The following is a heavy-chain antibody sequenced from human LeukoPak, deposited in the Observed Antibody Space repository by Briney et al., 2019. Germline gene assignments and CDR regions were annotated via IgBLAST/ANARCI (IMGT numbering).Heavy chain of an antibody. CDR1: GYTFASYL. CDR2: INPSGGST. CDR3: ARPRSSGYLPDY. V-gene: IGHV1-46*01. J-gene: IGHJ4*02. D-gene: IGHD3-22*01. Sequence: ASVKVSCKASGYTFASYLMHWVRQAPGQGLEWMGIINPSGGSTINAQKFQGRVTMTRDTSTSTVYLELSSLRSDDTAVYYCARPRSSGYLPDYWGQGTLVTVSA.